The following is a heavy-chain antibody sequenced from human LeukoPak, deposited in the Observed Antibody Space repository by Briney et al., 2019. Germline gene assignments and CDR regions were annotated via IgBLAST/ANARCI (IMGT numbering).Heavy chain of an antibody. CDR1: GFTFSSYA. CDR2: ISSNGGST. V-gene: IGHV3-64D*06. Sequence: GGSLRLSCSASGFTFSSYAMHWVRQAPGKGLEYVSAISSNGGSTYYADSVKGRFTISRDNSKNTLYLQMSSLRAEDTAVYYCASPSYDSSGYDDYWGQGTLVTVSS. CDR3: ASPSYDSSGYDDY. J-gene: IGHJ4*02. D-gene: IGHD3-22*01.